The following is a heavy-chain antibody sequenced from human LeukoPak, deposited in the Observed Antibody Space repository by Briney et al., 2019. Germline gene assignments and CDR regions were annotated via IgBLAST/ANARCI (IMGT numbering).Heavy chain of an antibody. J-gene: IGHJ6*03. CDR2: IYYSGST. CDR1: GGSISSHY. CDR3: ARGPAARTLYYYYYYMDV. D-gene: IGHD6-6*01. V-gene: IGHV4-59*11. Sequence: SETLSLTCTVSGGSISSHYWSWIRQPPGKGLEWTGYIYYSGSTNYNPSLKSRVTISVDTSKNQFSLKLSSVTAADTAVYYCARGPAARTLYYYYYYMDVWGKGTTVTVSS.